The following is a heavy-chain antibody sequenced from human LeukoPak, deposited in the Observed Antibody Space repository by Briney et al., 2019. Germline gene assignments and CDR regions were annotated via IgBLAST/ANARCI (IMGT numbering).Heavy chain of an antibody. CDR2: ISYDGSNK. Sequence: GGSLRLSCAASGFTFSSYAMHWVRQAPGKGLEWVAVISYDGSNKYYADSVKGRFTISRDNSKNTLYLQMSSLRAEDTAVYYCVKETTYYDFWKGMDVWGQGTTVTVSS. CDR1: GFTFSSYA. CDR3: VKETTYYDFWKGMDV. D-gene: IGHD3-3*01. J-gene: IGHJ6*02. V-gene: IGHV3-30*14.